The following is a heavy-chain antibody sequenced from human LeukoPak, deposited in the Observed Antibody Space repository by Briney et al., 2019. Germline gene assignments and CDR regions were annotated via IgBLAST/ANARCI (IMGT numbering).Heavy chain of an antibody. CDR1: GYTFTSYG. J-gene: IGHJ3*02. CDR2: ISAYNGNT. CDR3: ARDYCSSTSCNAFDI. Sequence: ASVKVSCKASGYTFTSYGISWVRQAPGQGLEWMGWISAYNGNTNDAQRLQGRVTVTTDTSTSTAYMELRSLRSDDTAVYYCARDYCSSTSCNAFDIWGQGTMVTVSS. D-gene: IGHD2-2*01. V-gene: IGHV1-18*01.